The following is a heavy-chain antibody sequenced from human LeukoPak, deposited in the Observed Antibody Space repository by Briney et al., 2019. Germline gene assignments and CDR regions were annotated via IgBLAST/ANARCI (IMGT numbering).Heavy chain of an antibody. CDR2: ISGTGGSI. J-gene: IGHJ5*02. D-gene: IGHD6-13*01. V-gene: IGHV3-23*01. CDR1: GFTFSSYE. CDR3: AKDPHYSSSWYWFDP. Sequence: GGSLRLSCAASGFTFSSYEMNWVRQAPRKGLEWVSGISGTGGSIHYADSVKGRFTISRDNSKNTLYLQMNSLRVEDTAVYYCAKDPHYSSSWYWFDPWGQGTLVTVSS.